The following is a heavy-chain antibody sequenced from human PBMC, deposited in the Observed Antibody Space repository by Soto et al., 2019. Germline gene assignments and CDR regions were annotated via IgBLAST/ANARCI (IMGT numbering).Heavy chain of an antibody. V-gene: IGHV4-39*01. CDR1: GGSISSTSYY. D-gene: IGHD3-10*01. Sequence: QLQLPESGPGLVKPSETLSLTCTVSGGSISSTSYYWGWIRQPPGKGLEWIGNIYHSGTTYYNPSLTSRVTISVDTSKNQFSLKLTSVTAADTAVYYCARHDYDSGSYVRYWGQGTLVTVSS. J-gene: IGHJ4*02. CDR3: ARHDYDSGSYVRY. CDR2: IYHSGTT.